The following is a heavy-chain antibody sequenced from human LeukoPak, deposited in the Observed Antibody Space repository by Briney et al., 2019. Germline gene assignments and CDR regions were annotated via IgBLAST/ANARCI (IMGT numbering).Heavy chain of an antibody. Sequence: GRSLRLSCAVSGFTLSNYGMHWVRQAPGRGLEWVAVIWYDGTNKYYADSVRGRFTVSRDSSKNTLYLQMNSLRAEDTAVYYCAKSGRNWAYLEYWGQGTLVTVSS. CDR3: AKSGRNWAYLEY. J-gene: IGHJ4*02. CDR1: GFTLSNYG. CDR2: IWYDGTNK. D-gene: IGHD7-27*01. V-gene: IGHV3-33*06.